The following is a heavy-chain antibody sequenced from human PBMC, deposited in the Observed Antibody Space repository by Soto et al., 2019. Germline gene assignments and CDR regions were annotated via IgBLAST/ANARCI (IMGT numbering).Heavy chain of an antibody. Sequence: PWGSLRLSCAASGFTFSSYEMNWVRQAPGKGLEWVSYISSSGSTIYYADSVKGRFTISRDNAKNSLYLQMNSLRAEDTAVYYCARREYYYGMDVWGQGTTVTVSS. J-gene: IGHJ6*02. V-gene: IGHV3-48*03. D-gene: IGHD1-26*01. CDR3: ARREYYYGMDV. CDR1: GFTFSSYE. CDR2: ISSSGSTI.